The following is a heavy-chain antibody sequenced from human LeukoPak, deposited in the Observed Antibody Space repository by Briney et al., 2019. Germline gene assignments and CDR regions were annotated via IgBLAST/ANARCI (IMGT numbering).Heavy chain of an antibody. V-gene: IGHV4-34*01. J-gene: IGHJ4*02. D-gene: IGHD4-17*01. CDR3: ARHVPYGDSFFDY. Sequence: PSETLSLTCAVYGGSFSGYYWSWIRQPPGKGLEWIGEINHSGSTNYNPSLKSRVTISVDTSKNQFSLKLSSVTAADTAVYYCARHVPYGDSFFDYWGQGTLVTVSS. CDR1: GGSFSGYY. CDR2: INHSGST.